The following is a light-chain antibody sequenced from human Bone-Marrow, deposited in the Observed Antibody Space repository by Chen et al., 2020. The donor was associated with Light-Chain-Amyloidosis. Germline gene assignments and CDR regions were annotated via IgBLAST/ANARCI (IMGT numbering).Light chain of an antibody. V-gene: IGKV3-15*01. CDR3: QQYNNWPPIT. J-gene: IGKJ5*01. CDR2: GAS. Sequence: ETVMTQSPATLSVSPGERATLSCRASPSVSSNLAWYQQKPGQAPRLLIYGASTRATGISARFSGSGSGTEFTLTISSLQSEDFAVYYGQQYNNWPPITFGQGTRLDIK. CDR1: PSVSSN.